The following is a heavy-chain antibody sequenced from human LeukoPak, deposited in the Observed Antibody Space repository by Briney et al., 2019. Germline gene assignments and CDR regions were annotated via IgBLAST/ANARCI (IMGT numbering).Heavy chain of an antibody. CDR2: IYYSGST. D-gene: IGHD5-18*01. CDR1: GGSISSSSYY. J-gene: IGHJ4*02. Sequence: SETLSLTCTVSGGSISSSSYYWGWIRQPPGKGLEWIGSIYYSGSTYYNPSLKSRVTISVDTSKNQFSLKLSSVTAADTAVYYCASFSPYSYGYGNFDYWGQGTLVTVSS. V-gene: IGHV4-39*07. CDR3: ASFSPYSYGYGNFDY.